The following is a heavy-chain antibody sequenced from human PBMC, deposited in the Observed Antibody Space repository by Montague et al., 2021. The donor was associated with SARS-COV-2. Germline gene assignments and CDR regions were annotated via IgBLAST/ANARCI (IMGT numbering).Heavy chain of an antibody. V-gene: IGHV3-21*01. D-gene: IGHD3-10*01. CDR2: ISKISDYI. J-gene: IGHJ6*02. CDR3: ARPSRDSGAWHGMDV. CDR1: GFTFSRYS. Sequence: SLRLSCAASGFTFSRYSINWVRQAPGKGLEWVSSISKISDYIYYXDSVKGRFTISGDNAKNSLYLQMNSLRAEDTAVYYCARPSRDSGAWHGMDVWGQGTTVTVSS.